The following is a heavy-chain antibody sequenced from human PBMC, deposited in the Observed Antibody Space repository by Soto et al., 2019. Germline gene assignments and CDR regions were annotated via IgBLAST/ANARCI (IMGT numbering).Heavy chain of an antibody. Sequence: GGSLTLSCAASGFSFGSYGMHWVRQAPGKGLEWVAMISYDGTDEYYADSVKGRFTISRDNSKNAVYLQINSLRAEDTAVYYCAKGRASDCPGCTQDYWGQGTLVTVSS. V-gene: IGHV3-30*18. CDR1: GFSFGSYG. D-gene: IGHD2-21*02. CDR3: AKGRASDCPGCTQDY. CDR2: ISYDGTDE. J-gene: IGHJ4*02.